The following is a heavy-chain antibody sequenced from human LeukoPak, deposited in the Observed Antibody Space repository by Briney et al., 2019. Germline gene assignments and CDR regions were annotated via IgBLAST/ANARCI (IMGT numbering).Heavy chain of an antibody. D-gene: IGHD3-16*02. V-gene: IGHV1-69*13. Sequence: GASVKVSCKASGYTFSSYAISWLRQAPGQGLEWMGGIIPIFGTANYAQKFQGRVTITADESTSTAYMELSSLRSEDTAAYYCARELRLGELSLFDYWGQGTLVTVSS. CDR1: GYTFSSYA. CDR2: IIPIFGTA. CDR3: ARELRLGELSLFDY. J-gene: IGHJ4*02.